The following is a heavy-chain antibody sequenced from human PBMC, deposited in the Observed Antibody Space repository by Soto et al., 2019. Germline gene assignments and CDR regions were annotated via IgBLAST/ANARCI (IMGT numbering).Heavy chain of an antibody. CDR1: GYTFTNYG. CDR2: ISAYNGNT. CDR3: AINYYGSGSYRWFDP. Sequence: ASVKGCCKASGYTFTNYGISWVRQAPGQGLEWMGWISAYNGNTNYAQKLQGRVTMTTDTSTSTAYMELRSLRSDDTAVYYCAINYYGSGSYRWFDPWGQGTLVTVSS. V-gene: IGHV1-18*01. D-gene: IGHD3-10*01. J-gene: IGHJ5*02.